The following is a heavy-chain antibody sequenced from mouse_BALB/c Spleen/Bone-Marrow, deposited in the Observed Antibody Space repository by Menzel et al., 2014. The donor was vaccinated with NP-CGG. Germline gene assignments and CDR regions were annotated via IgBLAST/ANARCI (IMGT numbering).Heavy chain of an antibody. V-gene: IGHV1S81*02. CDR2: INPSNGGT. J-gene: IGHJ4*01. CDR3: SRGRRDALYY. Sequence: VNLVESGAELVKPGASVKLSCKASGYTFTSYYMYWVKQRPGQGLEWFGEINPSNGGTNFNEKFKNKATLTVDKSSSTSYMQLSRLTSEDSAVYYCSRGRRDALYYWGQGTSVTVSS. CDR1: GYTFTSYY.